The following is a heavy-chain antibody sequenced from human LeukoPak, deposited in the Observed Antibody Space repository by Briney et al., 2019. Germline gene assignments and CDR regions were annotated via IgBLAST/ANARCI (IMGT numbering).Heavy chain of an antibody. V-gene: IGHV4-34*01. Sequence: SETLSLNCAVYGGSFSGYYWSWIRQPPGKGLEWIGEINHSGSTNYNPSLKSRVTISVDTSKNQFSLKLNSVTAADTAVYYCARDRSSSVGRNYYNGMGVWGKGTTVTVSS. CDR3: ARDRSSSVGRNYYNGMGV. CDR2: INHSGST. CDR1: GGSFSGYY. J-gene: IGHJ6*04. D-gene: IGHD6-25*01.